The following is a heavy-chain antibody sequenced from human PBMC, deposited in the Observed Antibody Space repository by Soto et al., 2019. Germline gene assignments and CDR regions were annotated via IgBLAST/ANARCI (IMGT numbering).Heavy chain of an antibody. J-gene: IGHJ5*02. D-gene: IGHD3-10*01. CDR2: IYHSGST. Sequence: SETLSLTCAVSGGSISSSNWWSGVRQPPGKGLEWIGEIYHSGSTNYNPSLKSRVTISVDKSKNQFSLKLSSVTAADTAVYYCAREGVIWLGKTGNWFDPWGQGFLVT. CDR1: GGSISSSNW. V-gene: IGHV4-4*02. CDR3: AREGVIWLGKTGNWFDP.